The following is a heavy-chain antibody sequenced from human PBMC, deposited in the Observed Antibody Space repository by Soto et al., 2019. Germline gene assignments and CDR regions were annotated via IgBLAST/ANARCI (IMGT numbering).Heavy chain of an antibody. CDR2: TYYRSKWYY. CDR3: ARIIGNSWLDS. J-gene: IGHJ5*01. CDR1: GDSVPNNSAT. V-gene: IGHV6-1*01. Sequence: QVQLQQSGPGLVKPSQTLSLTCAISGDSVPNNSATWDWVRQSPSIGLEWLGRTYYRSKWYYDSAVSVKGRITISPETSSNPFSLQLNAVTPDDTAVYYCARIIGNSWLDSWGEGTLVTVSA.